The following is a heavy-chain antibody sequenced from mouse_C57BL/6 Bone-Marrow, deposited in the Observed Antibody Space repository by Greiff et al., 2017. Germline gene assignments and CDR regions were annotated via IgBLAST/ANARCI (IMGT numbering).Heavy chain of an antibody. CDR3: AKTNPHNYYGSTDWYFDV. CDR1: GFSLTSYG. D-gene: IGHD1-1*01. V-gene: IGHV2-5*01. CDR2: IWRGGST. J-gene: IGHJ1*03. Sequence: QVQLQQSGPGLVQPSQSLSITCTVSGFSLTSYGVPWVRQSPGKGLEWLGVIWRGGSTDYNAAFMSRLSITKDNSKSQVFFKMNSLQADDTAIYYCAKTNPHNYYGSTDWYFDVWGTGTTVTVSS.